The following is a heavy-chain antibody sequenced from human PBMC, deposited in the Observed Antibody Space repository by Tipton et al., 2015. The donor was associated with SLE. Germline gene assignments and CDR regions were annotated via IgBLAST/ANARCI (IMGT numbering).Heavy chain of an antibody. CDR1: GFTFSDYY. J-gene: IGHJ4*02. CDR3: ARDRHSDYVFDL. CDR2: ISTSGSSI. Sequence: SLRLSCAASGFTFSDYYMTWIRQVPGKGLEWVSYISTSGSSISYADSVKGISYADSVKGRFTVSRDNSKNTLYLQMNSLRVEDTAVYYCARDRHSDYVFDLWGQGTLVTVSS. V-gene: IGHV3-11*01. D-gene: IGHD5-12*01.